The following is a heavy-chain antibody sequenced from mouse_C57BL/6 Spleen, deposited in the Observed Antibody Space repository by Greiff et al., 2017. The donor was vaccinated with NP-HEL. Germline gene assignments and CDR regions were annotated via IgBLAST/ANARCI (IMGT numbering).Heavy chain of an antibody. CDR2: FHPYNDDT. D-gene: IGHD1-1*01. V-gene: IGHV1-47*01. CDR1: GSTFTTYP. J-gene: IGHJ2*01. Sequence: QVQLQQSGAELVQPGASVKMSCKASGSTFTTYPIEWMKQNHGKSLEWIGNFHPYNDDTKYNEKFKGKATLTVEKSSSTVYLERSRLTADDSAVYYCARRGEYGYFDYWGKGTTLTVAS. CDR3: ARRGEYGYFDY.